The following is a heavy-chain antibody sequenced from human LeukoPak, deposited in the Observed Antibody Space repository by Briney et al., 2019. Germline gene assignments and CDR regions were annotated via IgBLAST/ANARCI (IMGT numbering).Heavy chain of an antibody. CDR2: IYYSGST. D-gene: IGHD2-2*01. Sequence: SETLSLTCTVSGGSISSSSYYWGWIRQPPGKGLEWIGSIYYSGSTYYNPSLKSRVTISVDTSKNQFSLKLSSVTAADTAVYYCARDCVVSPRDAFDIWGKGATVTVSS. V-gene: IGHV4-39*07. J-gene: IGHJ3*02. CDR3: ARDCVVSPRDAFDI. CDR1: GGSISSSSYY.